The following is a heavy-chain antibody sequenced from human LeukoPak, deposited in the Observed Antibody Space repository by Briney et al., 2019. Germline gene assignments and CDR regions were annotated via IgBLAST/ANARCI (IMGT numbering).Heavy chain of an antibody. CDR3: ARESYDSSGYYIFFDY. CDR2: ISSSGSTI. CDR1: GFTFSSYS. D-gene: IGHD3-22*01. J-gene: IGHJ4*02. Sequence: GGSLRLSCAASGFTFSSYSMNWVRQAPGKGLEWVSYISSSGSTIYYADSVKGRFTISRDNAKNSLYLQMNSLRAEDTAVYYCARESYDSSGYYIFFDYWGQGTLVTVSS. V-gene: IGHV3-48*04.